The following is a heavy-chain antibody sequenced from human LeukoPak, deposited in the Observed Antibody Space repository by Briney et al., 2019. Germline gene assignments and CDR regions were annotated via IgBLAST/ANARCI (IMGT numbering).Heavy chain of an antibody. Sequence: SETLSLTCTVSGDYITSYYWSWIRQPPGEGREWIGYIYHTGSTSYNPSLKSRVTTSTETSKSQCSLKLTSVTAADTAVYYCVREWSAFDIWGQGTMVTVSS. CDR2: IYHTGST. D-gene: IGHD3-3*01. CDR3: VREWSAFDI. J-gene: IGHJ3*02. V-gene: IGHV4-59*01. CDR1: GDYITSYY.